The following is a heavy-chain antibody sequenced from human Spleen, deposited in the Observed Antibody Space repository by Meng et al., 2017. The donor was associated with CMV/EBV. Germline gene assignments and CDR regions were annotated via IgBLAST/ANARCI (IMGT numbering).Heavy chain of an antibody. D-gene: IGHD3-22*01. J-gene: IGHJ4*02. V-gene: IGHV4-4*07. CDR1: RGSIITVS. Sequence: SGPGRVKPSATLSPPLPVVRGSIITVSVSLIRQPAGKGLDWIGRIYTSGSTNYNPSLKSRVTMSVDTSKNQFSLKLSSVTAADTAVYYCARSPYDSSGYYSYGLDYWGQGTLVTVSS. CDR2: IYTSGST. CDR3: ARSPYDSSGYYSYGLDY.